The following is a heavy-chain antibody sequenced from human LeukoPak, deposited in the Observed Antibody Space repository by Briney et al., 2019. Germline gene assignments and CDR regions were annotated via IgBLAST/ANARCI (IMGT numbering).Heavy chain of an antibody. V-gene: IGHV1-2*02. CDR3: ATVTDYYGSGSFDY. D-gene: IGHD3-10*01. J-gene: IGHJ4*02. Sequence: GASVKVSCKASGYTFTGYYMHWVRQAPGQGLEWVGWINPNSGGTNYAQKFQGRVTMTRDTSISTAYMELSRLRSDDTAVYYCATVTDYYGSGSFDYWGQGALVTVSS. CDR2: INPNSGGT. CDR1: GYTFTGYY.